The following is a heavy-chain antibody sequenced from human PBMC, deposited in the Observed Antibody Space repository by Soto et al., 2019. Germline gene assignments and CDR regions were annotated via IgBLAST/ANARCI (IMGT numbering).Heavy chain of an antibody. CDR1: GGSISSSSYY. D-gene: IGHD3-16*01. CDR3: ARHNSPLYVGYYYDMDV. CDR2: IYYSGYT. V-gene: IGHV4-39*01. Sequence: QLQLQESGPGLVKPSETLSLTCTVSGGSISSSSYYWGWIRQPPGKGLEWIGSIYYSGYTYYNPSPKCPVSISIDTSKNQFSLKLSSVTSADTAVYSAARHNSPLYVGYYYDMDVWGQGTTVTASS. J-gene: IGHJ6*02.